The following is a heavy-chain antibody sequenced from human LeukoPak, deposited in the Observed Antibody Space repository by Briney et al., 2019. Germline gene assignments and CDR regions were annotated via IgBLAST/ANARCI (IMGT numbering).Heavy chain of an antibody. Sequence: GGSLRLSCAASGFTFSSYSMNWVRQAPGKGLEWVSSISSSSSYIYYADSVKGRFTISRDNAKNSLYLQMNSLRAEDTAVYYCARDLYSIGWPGYWGQGTLVTVSS. V-gene: IGHV3-21*04. D-gene: IGHD6-19*01. J-gene: IGHJ4*02. CDR3: ARDLYSIGWPGY. CDR2: ISSSSSYI. CDR1: GFTFSSYS.